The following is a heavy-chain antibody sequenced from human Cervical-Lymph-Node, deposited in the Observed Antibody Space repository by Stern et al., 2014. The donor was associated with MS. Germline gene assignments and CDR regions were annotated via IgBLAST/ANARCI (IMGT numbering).Heavy chain of an antibody. CDR1: GFSLSNARMG. V-gene: IGHV2-26*01. Sequence: QVTLRESGPVLVKPTETLTLTCTVSGFSLSNARMGVSWIRQHPGKALEWLAHILSNEEKSYSTSLKSRLTISKDASKSQVVLTMTNMDPVDTATYYCARTTYDYYYGMDVWGQGTTVTVSS. CDR3: ARTTYDYYYGMDV. D-gene: IGHD3-16*01. J-gene: IGHJ6*02. CDR2: ILSNEEK.